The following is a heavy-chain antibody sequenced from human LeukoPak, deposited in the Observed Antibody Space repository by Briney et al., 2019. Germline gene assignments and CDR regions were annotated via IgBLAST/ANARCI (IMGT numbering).Heavy chain of an antibody. CDR3: ARTPRGHYFDY. Sequence: SETLSLTCTVSGGSISSYYWSWIRQPPGKGLEWIGYIYYSGSTNYNPSLKSRVTISVDTSKNQFSLKLSSVTAADTAVYYCARTPRGHYFDYWGQGTLVTVSS. CDR2: IYYSGST. J-gene: IGHJ4*02. CDR1: GGSISSYY. V-gene: IGHV4-59*08.